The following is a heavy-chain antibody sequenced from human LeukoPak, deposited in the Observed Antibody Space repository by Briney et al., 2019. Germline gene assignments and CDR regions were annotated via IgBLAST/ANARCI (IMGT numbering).Heavy chain of an antibody. J-gene: IGHJ4*02. Sequence: PSETLSLTCTVSGGSISSSSYYWGWIRQPPGKGLEWIGSIYYSGNTYYNPSLKSRVTISVDPSKNQFSLKLSSVTAADTAVYYCAGLIPYSSRINDYWGQGTLVTVSS. D-gene: IGHD6-13*01. CDR3: AGLIPYSSRINDY. CDR1: GGSISSSSYY. V-gene: IGHV4-39*01. CDR2: IYYSGNT.